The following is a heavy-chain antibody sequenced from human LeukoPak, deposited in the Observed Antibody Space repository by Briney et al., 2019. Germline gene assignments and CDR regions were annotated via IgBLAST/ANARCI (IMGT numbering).Heavy chain of an antibody. CDR3: ARDDHRLTMMPYKYFDL. J-gene: IGHJ2*01. Sequence: SETLSLTCTVSGDSISSFFWRWIRPPAGKGVEWFGRTYDSGSNNYNPPLKSRVTMSIDTSNTQFSLTLRSVTAADTAVYYCARDDHRLTMMPYKYFDLGGRGTLVTVPS. CDR1: GDSISSFF. CDR2: TYDSGSN. V-gene: IGHV4-4*07. D-gene: IGHD3-16*01.